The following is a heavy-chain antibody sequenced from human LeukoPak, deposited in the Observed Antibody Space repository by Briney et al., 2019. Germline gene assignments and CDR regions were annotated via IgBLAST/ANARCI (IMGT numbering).Heavy chain of an antibody. CDR3: ARVSPNSRVTYSGSYSDYYYGMDV. J-gene: IGHJ6*02. V-gene: IGHV1-18*01. D-gene: IGHD1-26*01. Sequence: GASVKVSCKASGYTFTSYGISWVRQAPGQGLEWMGWISAYNGNTNYAQKFQGRVTMTRDTSTSTVYMELSSLRSEDTAVYYCARVSPNSRVTYSGSYSDYYYGMDVWGQGTTVTVSS. CDR2: ISAYNGNT. CDR1: GYTFTSYG.